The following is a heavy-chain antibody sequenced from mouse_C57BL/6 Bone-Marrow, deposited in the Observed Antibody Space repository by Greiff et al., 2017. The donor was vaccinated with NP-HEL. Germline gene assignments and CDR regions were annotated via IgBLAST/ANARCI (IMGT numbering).Heavy chain of an antibody. D-gene: IGHD1-1*01. V-gene: IGHV5-9-1*02. CDR3: TREKYYGSSYWYFDV. CDR2: ISSGGDYI. CDR1: GFTFSSYA. J-gene: IGHJ1*03. Sequence: EVKLVESGEGLVKPGGSLKLSCAASGFTFSSYAMSWVRQTPEKRLEWVAYISSGGDYIYYADTVKGRFTISRDNARNTLYLQMSRLKSEDTAMYYCTREKYYGSSYWYFDVWGTGTTVTVSS.